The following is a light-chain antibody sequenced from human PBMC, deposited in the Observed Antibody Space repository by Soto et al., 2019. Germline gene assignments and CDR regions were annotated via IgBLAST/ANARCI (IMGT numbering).Light chain of an antibody. J-gene: IGLJ3*02. V-gene: IGLV1-44*01. Sequence: QPVLPQPPSASGTPGQRGTISCSGSTSNIGSNAVDWYQQHPGTAPKVLIYSNNQRPSGVPDRLFGSRSGTSASLAITGLQSEDEADYYCATWEDSLKGWVFGGGTKLAVL. CDR3: ATWEDSLKGWV. CDR1: TSNIGSNA. CDR2: SNN.